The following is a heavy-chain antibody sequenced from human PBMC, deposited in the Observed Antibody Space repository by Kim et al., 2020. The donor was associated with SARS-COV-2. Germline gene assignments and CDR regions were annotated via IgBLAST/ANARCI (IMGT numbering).Heavy chain of an antibody. D-gene: IGHD6-19*01. CDR3: ATRSSGWYAGY. J-gene: IGHJ4*02. CDR2: A. V-gene: IGHV1-69*02. Sequence: ANYAQKFQGRVTITADKPTSTAYMELSSLRSEDTAVYYCATRSSGWYAGYWGQGTRVTVSS.